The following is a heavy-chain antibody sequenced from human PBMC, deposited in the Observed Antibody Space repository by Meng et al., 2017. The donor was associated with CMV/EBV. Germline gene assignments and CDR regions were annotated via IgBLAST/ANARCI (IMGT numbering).Heavy chain of an antibody. V-gene: IGHV1-69*01. CDR3: ARMPRDGYNYIDY. CDR2: IIPIFGTA. CDR1: ESTLGVNG. Sequence: HVPREQLEAERNMLGSSWKASARGSESTLGVNGISWVRKAPGQGLEWMGGIIPIFGTANYAQKFQGRVTITADESTSTAYMELSSLRSEDTAVYYCARMPRDGYNYIDYWGQGTLVTVSS. J-gene: IGHJ4*02. D-gene: IGHD5-24*01.